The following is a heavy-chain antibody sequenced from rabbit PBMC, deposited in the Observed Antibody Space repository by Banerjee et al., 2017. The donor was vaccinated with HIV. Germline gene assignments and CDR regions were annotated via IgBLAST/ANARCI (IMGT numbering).Heavy chain of an antibody. J-gene: IGHJ4*01. CDR3: ARGYVVDYFGL. D-gene: IGHD3-3*01. V-gene: IGHV1S45*01. CDR1: GFSFSSSYY. CDR2: IYTGSGST. Sequence: QEQLEESGGDLVKPEGSLTLTCTASGFSFSSSYYMCWVRQAPGKGLEWIGCIYTGSGSTYYASWAKGRFTISKTSSTAVTLQMTSLTAADTATYFCARGYVVDYFGLWGQGTLVTVS.